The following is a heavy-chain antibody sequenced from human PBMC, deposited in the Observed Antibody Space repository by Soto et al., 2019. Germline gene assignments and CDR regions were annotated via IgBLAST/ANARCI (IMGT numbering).Heavy chain of an antibody. J-gene: IGHJ4*02. CDR3: ARGGATLFGVFDS. D-gene: IGHD3-3*01. Sequence: QVQLVQSGAAVGKPGASVKVSCKASGYSFFSYYIHWVRQAPGQGLEWMGRFLVSGGNTDYAQRFRGRISMTRDTATTNTSSFELTSLTSDDTAVYYCARGGATLFGVFDSWGQGTRVTFSS. CDR2: FLVSGGNT. V-gene: IGHV1-46*01. CDR1: GYSFFSYY.